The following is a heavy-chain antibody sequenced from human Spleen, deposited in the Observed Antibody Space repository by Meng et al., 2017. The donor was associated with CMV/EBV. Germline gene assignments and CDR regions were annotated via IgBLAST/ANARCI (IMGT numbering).Heavy chain of an antibody. V-gene: IGHV4-34*01. CDR2: VYRSGST. CDR1: GGSVSGYY. CDR3: ARDPGFSLSGEFDFWSGPRWFDP. J-gene: IGHJ5*02. Sequence: SETLSLTCALYGGSVSGYYWSWIRQPPGKGLEWIGEVYRSGSTSHNPSLKSRVTISVDTSKNQFSLKLSSVTAADTAVYYCARDPGFSLSGEFDFWSGPRWFDPWGQGTPVTVSS. D-gene: IGHD3-3*01.